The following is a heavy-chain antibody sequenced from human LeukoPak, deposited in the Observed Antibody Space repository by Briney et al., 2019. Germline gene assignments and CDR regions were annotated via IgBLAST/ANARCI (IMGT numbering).Heavy chain of an antibody. D-gene: IGHD3-9*01. CDR3: ARVVGPYYDILTGYYIGPEYYYYMDV. CDR2: IYYSGST. CDR1: GGSISSSSYY. J-gene: IGHJ6*03. Sequence: SETLSLTCTVSGGSISSSSYYWGWIRQPPGKGLEWIGSIYYSGSTYYNPSLKSRVTISVDTSKNQFSLKLSSVTAADTAVYYCARVVGPYYDILTGYYIGPEYYYYMDVWGKGTTVTVSS. V-gene: IGHV4-39*01.